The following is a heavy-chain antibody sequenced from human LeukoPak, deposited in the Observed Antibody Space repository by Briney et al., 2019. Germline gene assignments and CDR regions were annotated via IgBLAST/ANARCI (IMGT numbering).Heavy chain of an antibody. CDR3: AREYPKGGSYRFDP. J-gene: IGHJ5*02. Sequence: SETLSLTCAVYGGSFSGYYWSGIRQTPGKGLEWIGEINHSGSTNYNPSLKSRVTISVDTSMNQFSLKLSSVTAADTAVYYCAREYPKGGSYRFDPWGQGTLVTVSS. CDR2: INHSGST. D-gene: IGHD1-26*01. CDR1: GGSFSGYY. V-gene: IGHV4-34*01.